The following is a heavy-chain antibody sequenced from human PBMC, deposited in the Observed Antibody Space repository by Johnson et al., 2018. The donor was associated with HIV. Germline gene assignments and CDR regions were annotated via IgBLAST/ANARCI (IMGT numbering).Heavy chain of an antibody. CDR1: GFTVSSNY. CDR2: IYSGGST. J-gene: IGHJ3*02. Sequence: QLVESGGGLIQPGGSLRLSCAASGFTVSSNYMSWVRQAPGKGLEWVSVIYSGGSTYYADSVKGRFTISRDNSKNTLYLQMNSRRAEDTAVYYCARGGAGGNSEGAFDIWGQGTMVTVSS. V-gene: IGHV3-53*01. D-gene: IGHD4-23*01. CDR3: ARGGAGGNSEGAFDI.